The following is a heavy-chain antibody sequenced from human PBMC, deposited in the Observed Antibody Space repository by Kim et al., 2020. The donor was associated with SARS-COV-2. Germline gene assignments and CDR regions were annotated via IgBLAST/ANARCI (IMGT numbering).Heavy chain of an antibody. J-gene: IGHJ4*02. CDR3: AKDLDGGGCSGYDYSYYFDY. D-gene: IGHD5-12*01. Sequence: FTISRDNSKNTLYLQMNSLRAEDPAVYYCAKDLDGGGCSGYDYSYYFDYWGQGTLVTVSS. V-gene: IGHV3-23*01.